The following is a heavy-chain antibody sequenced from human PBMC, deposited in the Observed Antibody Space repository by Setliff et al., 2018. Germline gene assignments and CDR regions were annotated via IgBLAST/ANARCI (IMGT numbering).Heavy chain of an antibody. D-gene: IGHD4-4*01. CDR1: GFTFGDYA. CDR2: IRSKAYGGTT. V-gene: IGHV3-49*04. CDR3: TCSGWHSNFDYNMDV. Sequence: GGSLRLSCTASGFTFGDYAMSWVRQAPGKGLEWVGFIRSKAYGGTTEYAASVKGRFTISRDDSKSIAYLQMNSLKTEDTAVYYCTCSGWHSNFDYNMDVWGQGTTVTVSS. J-gene: IGHJ6*02.